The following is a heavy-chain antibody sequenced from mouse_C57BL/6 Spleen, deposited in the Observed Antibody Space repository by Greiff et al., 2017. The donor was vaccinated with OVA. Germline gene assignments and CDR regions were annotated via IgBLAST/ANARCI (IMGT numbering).Heavy chain of an antibody. CDR1: GYTFTSYW. Sequence: QVQLQQPGAELVKPGASVKLSCKASGYTFTSYWMHWVTQRPGQGLEWIGMIHPNSGSTNYNEKFKSKATLTVDKSSSTAYMQLSSLTSEDSAVYYCARYPYDTDSYYFDYWGQGTTLTVSS. J-gene: IGHJ2*01. V-gene: IGHV1-64*01. D-gene: IGHD2-3*01. CDR2: IHPNSGST. CDR3: ARYPYDTDSYYFDY.